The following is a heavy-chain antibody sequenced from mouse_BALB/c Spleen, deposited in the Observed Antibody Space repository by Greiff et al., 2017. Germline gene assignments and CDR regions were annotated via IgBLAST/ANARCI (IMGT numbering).Heavy chain of an antibody. CDR2: ISSGGSYT. V-gene: IGHV5-9-4*01. CDR3: ARELERGFAY. D-gene: IGHD4-1*01. Sequence: EVHLVESGGGLVKPGGSLKLSCAASGFTFSSYAMSWVRQSPEKRLEWVAEISSGGSYTYYPDTVTGRFTIARDNAKNTLYLEMSSLRSEDTAMYYCARELERGFAYWGQGTLVTVSA. CDR1: GFTFSSYA. J-gene: IGHJ3*01.